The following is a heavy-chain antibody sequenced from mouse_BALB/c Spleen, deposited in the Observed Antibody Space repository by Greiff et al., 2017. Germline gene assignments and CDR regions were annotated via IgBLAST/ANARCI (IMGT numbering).Heavy chain of an antibody. CDR3: ARDREYAMDY. V-gene: IGHV5-4*02. J-gene: IGHJ4*01. CDR2: ISDGGSYT. CDR1: GFTFSDYY. Sequence: EVQRVESGGGLVKPGGSLKLSCAASGFTFSDYYMYWVRQTPEKRLEWVATISDGGSYTYYPDSVKGRFTISRDNAKNNLYLQMSSLKSEDTAMYYCARDREYAMDYWGQGTSVTVSS.